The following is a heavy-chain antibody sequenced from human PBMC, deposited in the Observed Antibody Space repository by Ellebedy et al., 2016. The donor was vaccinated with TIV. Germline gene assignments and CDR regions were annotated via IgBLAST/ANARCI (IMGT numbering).Heavy chain of an antibody. CDR2: ISWHSGDI. J-gene: IGHJ4*02. D-gene: IGHD3-16*01. Sequence: PGGSLRFSCTASGFTFDDYAMHWVRQAPGKGPEWVSGISWHSGDIGYADSVKGRFTISRDNAENSLSLQMDSLKTEDTALYYCAKDKFPSSIGPFDYWGQGTLVTVSS. CDR3: AKDKFPSSIGPFDY. V-gene: IGHV3-9*01. CDR1: GFTFDDYA.